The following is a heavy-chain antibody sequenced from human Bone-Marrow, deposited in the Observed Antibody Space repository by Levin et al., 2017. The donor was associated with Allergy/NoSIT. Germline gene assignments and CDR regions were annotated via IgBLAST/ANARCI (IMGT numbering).Heavy chain of an antibody. CDR1: GFSFSSFA. Sequence: PGGSLRLSCAASGFSFSSFAMTWVRQAPGKGLEWVSSISASGAGTYYADSVKGRFTISRDNSKNTLYVQLNSLRAEDTAVYYCAKAGLAGTVAPHFDYWGQGTLVTVSS. V-gene: IGHV3-23*01. D-gene: IGHD4-23*01. J-gene: IGHJ4*02. CDR3: AKAGLAGTVAPHFDY. CDR2: ISASGAGT.